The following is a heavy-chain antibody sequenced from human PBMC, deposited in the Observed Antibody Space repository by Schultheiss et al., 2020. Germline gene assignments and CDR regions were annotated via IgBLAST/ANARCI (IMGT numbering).Heavy chain of an antibody. D-gene: IGHD3-3*01. CDR1: GFTFSTSA. J-gene: IGHJ4*02. CDR2: ISASGSNT. V-gene: IGHV3-23*01. CDR3: ANTFGSGNYGLDN. Sequence: GGSLRLSCAASGFTFSTSAMNWVRQAPGKGLEWVSLISASGSNTYYADSVKGRFTISRDNSKNTLYLQLDSLRAGDTAVYHCANTFGSGNYGLDNWGEGTLVT.